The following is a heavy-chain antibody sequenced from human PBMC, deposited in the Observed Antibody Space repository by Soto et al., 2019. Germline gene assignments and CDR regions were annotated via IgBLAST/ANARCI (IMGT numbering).Heavy chain of an antibody. J-gene: IGHJ4*02. CDR1: GYTFTSYG. CDR2: INAGNGNT. CDR3: ARQKVDASDY. V-gene: IGHV1-18*01. D-gene: IGHD2-15*01. Sequence: ASVKVSCKASGYTFTSYGISWVRQAPGQGLEWMGWINAGNGNTKYSQKFQGRVTMTRNTSISTAYMELSSLRSEDTAVYYCARQKVDASDYWGQGTLVTVSS.